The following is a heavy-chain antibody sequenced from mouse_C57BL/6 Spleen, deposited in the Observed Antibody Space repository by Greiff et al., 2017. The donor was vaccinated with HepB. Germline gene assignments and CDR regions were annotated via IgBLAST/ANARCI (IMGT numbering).Heavy chain of an antibody. Sequence: EVQVVESGGGLVKPGGSLKLSCAASGFTFSSYTMSWVRQTPEKRLEWVATISGGGGNTYYPDSVKGRFTISRDNAKNTLYLQMSSLRSEDTALYYCARNGNGNYAWFAYWGQGTLVTVSA. J-gene: IGHJ3*01. CDR3: ARNGNGNYAWFAY. CDR1: GFTFSSYT. D-gene: IGHD2-1*01. V-gene: IGHV5-9*01. CDR2: ISGGGGNT.